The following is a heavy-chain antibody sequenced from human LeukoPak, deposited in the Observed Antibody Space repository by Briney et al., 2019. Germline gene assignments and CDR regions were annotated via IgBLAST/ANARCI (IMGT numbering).Heavy chain of an antibody. D-gene: IGHD5-18*01. CDR2: ISSSGSTI. CDR3: ARDATWIQLWLHAFDI. J-gene: IGHJ3*02. CDR1: GFTFSDYY. Sequence: GGSLRLSCAASGFTFSDYYMSWIRQAPGKGLEWVSCISSSGSTIYYADSVKGRFTISRDNAKNSLYLQMNSLRAEDTAVYYCARDATWIQLWLHAFDIWGQGTMVTVSS. V-gene: IGHV3-11*01.